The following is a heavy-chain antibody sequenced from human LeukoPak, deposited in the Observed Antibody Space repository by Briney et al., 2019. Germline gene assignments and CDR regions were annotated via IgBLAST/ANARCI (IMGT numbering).Heavy chain of an antibody. V-gene: IGHV4-39*07. CDR1: GGSISSSSYF. J-gene: IGHJ6*02. CDR3: ARDRLLAAAGQTYYYYGMDV. D-gene: IGHD6-13*01. Sequence: PSETLSLTCTVSGGSISSSSYFWGWIRQTPGKGLEWIGSISYGGSTYYNPSLKSRVTISVDTSKNQFSLKLSSVTAADTAVYYCARDRLLAAAGQTYYYYGMDVWGQGTTVTVSS. CDR2: ISYGGST.